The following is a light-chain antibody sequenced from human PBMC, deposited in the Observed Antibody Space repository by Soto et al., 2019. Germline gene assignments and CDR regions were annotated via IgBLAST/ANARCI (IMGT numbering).Light chain of an antibody. CDR3: QQRSNWPPFT. Sequence: EIVLTQSPATLSLSPGARATLSCRASQSVSSYLAWYQQKPGQAPRLLIYDASNRATGIPARFSGSGSGTDFTLTISSLEPEDFAVYYCQQRSNWPPFTFGPGTKVYIK. CDR2: DAS. V-gene: IGKV3-11*01. J-gene: IGKJ3*01. CDR1: QSVSSY.